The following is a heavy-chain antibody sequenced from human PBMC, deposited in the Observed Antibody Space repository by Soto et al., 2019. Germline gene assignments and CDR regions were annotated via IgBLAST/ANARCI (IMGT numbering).Heavy chain of an antibody. J-gene: IGHJ4*01. V-gene: IGHV5-51*01. CDR3: SITSGGWYKGFDY. CDR1: GYRFTSYW. CDR2: IYPGDSDT. Sequence: GESLKISCNGSGYRFTSYWIGWVRQMPGKGPEWMGIIYPGDSDTRYSPSFQGQVTISADESITTAYLQWSGLKASDTAMYYCSITSGGWYKGFDYWGQGTLVTVYS. D-gene: IGHD6-19*01.